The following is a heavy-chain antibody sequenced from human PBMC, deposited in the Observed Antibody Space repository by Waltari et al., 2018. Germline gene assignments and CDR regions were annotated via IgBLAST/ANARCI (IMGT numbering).Heavy chain of an antibody. V-gene: IGHV4-59*01. CDR2: IYYSGAT. Sequence: QVQLQESGPGLLRPSETLSLTCTVSGGSINNYYWSWIRQPPGKGLEWIGYIYYSGATNYRPSLKSRVTISLDTSKSQFSLKLSSVTAADTGVYYCAGGSGYYYDSTFDYWGQGTLVTVSS. CDR3: AGGSGYYYDSTFDY. CDR1: GGSINNYY. J-gene: IGHJ4*02. D-gene: IGHD3-22*01.